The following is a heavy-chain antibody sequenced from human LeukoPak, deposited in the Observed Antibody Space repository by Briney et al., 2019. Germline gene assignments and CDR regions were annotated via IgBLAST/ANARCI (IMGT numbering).Heavy chain of an antibody. CDR3: GKTTVGYSSGQKPAWPVDF. V-gene: IGHV3-15*01. Sequence: PGGSLRLSCVASGFAFSNAWMSWDRQAPGKGLEWVGRIKSKTDGGTTDYAAPVKGRFTISRDDSKNTLYLQMNSLRDDDTAVYYCGKTTVGYSSGQKPAWPVDFWGQGTLVTVSS. CDR1: GFAFSNAW. D-gene: IGHD5-18*01. J-gene: IGHJ4*02. CDR2: IKSKTDGGTT.